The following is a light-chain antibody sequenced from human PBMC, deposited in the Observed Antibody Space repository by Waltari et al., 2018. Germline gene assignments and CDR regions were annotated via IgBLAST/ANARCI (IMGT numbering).Light chain of an antibody. CDR1: SLRSYY. CDR2: GRN. J-gene: IGLJ2*01. Sequence: SSELTQDPAVSVALGQTVRITCLGDSLRSYYAAWYQQKPGQAPLLVFYGRNNRPSGIPDRFACSNSGSTASLTITGALAEGEADYYCSSRDNSYNHLVVFGGGTKLTVL. CDR3: SSRDNSYNHLVV. V-gene: IGLV3-19*01.